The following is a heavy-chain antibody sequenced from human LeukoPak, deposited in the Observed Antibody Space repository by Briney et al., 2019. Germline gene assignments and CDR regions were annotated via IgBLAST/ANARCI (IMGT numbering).Heavy chain of an antibody. J-gene: IGHJ4*02. V-gene: IGHV4-59*01. CDR1: GGAISSDY. CDR2: IYYTGST. Sequence: SETLSLTCSVSGGAISSDYWAWIRQPPGKGLEWIGYIYYTGSTNYNPSLKSRVTISVDTSKNQFSLKLSSVTAADTAVYYCARGGSRQISSSDFDYWGQGTLVTVSS. D-gene: IGHD6-6*01. CDR3: ARGGSRQISSSDFDY.